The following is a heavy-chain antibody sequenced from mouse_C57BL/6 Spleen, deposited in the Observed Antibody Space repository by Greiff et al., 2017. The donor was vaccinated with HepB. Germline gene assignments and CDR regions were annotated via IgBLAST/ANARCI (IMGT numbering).Heavy chain of an antibody. J-gene: IGHJ4*01. CDR3: TRTGSSFYYAMDY. CDR1: GFTFSDAW. CDR2: IRNKANNHAT. V-gene: IGHV6-6*01. D-gene: IGHD1-1*01. Sequence: EVQLLESGGGLVQPGGSMKLSCAASGFTFSDAWMDWVRQSPEKGLEWVAEIRNKANNHATYYAESVKGRFTISRDDSKSSVYLQMNSLRAEDTGIYYCTRTGSSFYYAMDYWGQGTSVTVSS.